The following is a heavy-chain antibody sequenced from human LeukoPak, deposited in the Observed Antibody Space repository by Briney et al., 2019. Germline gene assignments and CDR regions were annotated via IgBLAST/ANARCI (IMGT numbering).Heavy chain of an antibody. J-gene: IGHJ6*03. D-gene: IGHD1-26*01. Sequence: ASVKVSCKASGYTFTSYYMHWVRQAPGQGLEWMGIINPSGGSTSYAQKFQGRVTMTRDTSTSTVYMELSSLRSEDTAVYYCARDRSGSYLDYYYYMDVWGKGTTVTVSS. CDR3: ARDRSGSYLDYYYYMDV. V-gene: IGHV1-46*01. CDR1: GYTFTSYY. CDR2: INPSGGST.